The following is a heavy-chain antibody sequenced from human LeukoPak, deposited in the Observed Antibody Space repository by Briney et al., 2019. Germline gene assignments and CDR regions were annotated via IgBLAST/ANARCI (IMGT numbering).Heavy chain of an antibody. Sequence: GGSLRLSCAASGFTFSSYTLHWVRQAPGKGLEWVALISHDGIDKNYADSVKGRFTISRDNSKNTLYLQMNSLRAEDTAVYYCARDRAAAGRYYYYYMDVWGKGTTVTVSS. CDR3: ARDRAAAGRYYYYYMDV. CDR1: GFTFSSYT. D-gene: IGHD6-13*01. V-gene: IGHV3-30*04. J-gene: IGHJ6*03. CDR2: ISHDGIDK.